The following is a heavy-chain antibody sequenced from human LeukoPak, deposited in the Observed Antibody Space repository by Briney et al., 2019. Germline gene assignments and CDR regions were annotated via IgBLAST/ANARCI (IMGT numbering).Heavy chain of an antibody. CDR1: VGSLRSYY. CDR3: ARATNSSGRGTSDY. D-gene: IGHD6-19*01. V-gene: IGHV4-59*01. J-gene: IGHJ4*02. CDR2: IYYSGST. Sequence: PSETLSLTRTVSVGSLRSYYWSWVRQPPGKGLEGIGYIYYSGSTNYNPSLQSRVTISVDTSKNQFSLKLSSVTAADTAVYYCARATNSSGRGTSDYWGQGTLVTVSS.